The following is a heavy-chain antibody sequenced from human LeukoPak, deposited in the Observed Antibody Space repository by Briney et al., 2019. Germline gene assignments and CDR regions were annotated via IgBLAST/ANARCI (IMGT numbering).Heavy chain of an antibody. V-gene: IGHV4-39*01. J-gene: IGHJ4*02. CDR2: IYYSGST. CDR3: ASFIRGNWNDFDY. D-gene: IGHD1-1*01. Sequence: SETLSLTCTVSGGSISSSSYYWGWIRQPPGKGLEWVGSIYYSGSTYYNPSPKSRVTISVDTSKNQFSLKLSSVTAADTAVYYCASFIRGNWNDFDYWGQGTLVTVSS. CDR1: GGSISSSSYY.